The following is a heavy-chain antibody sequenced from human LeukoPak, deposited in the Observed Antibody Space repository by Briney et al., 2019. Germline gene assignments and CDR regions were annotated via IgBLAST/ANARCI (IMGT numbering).Heavy chain of an antibody. D-gene: IGHD3-10*01. J-gene: IGHJ6*03. CDR2: IKQDGSEQ. Sequence: GGSLRLSCAASGFTFSSYWLTWVRQAPGKGLEWVANIKQDGSEQYYVDSVKGRFTISRDNAKNSLYLQMNSLRAEDTAVYYCARNPFVRGVILYYYYYMDVWGKGTTVTISS. CDR3: ARNPFVRGVILYYYYYMDV. CDR1: GFTFSSYW. V-gene: IGHV3-7*01.